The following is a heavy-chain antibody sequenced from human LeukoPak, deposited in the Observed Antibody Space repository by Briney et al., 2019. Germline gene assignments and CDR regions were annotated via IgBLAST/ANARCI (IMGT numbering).Heavy chain of an antibody. CDR2: IYPGDSDI. J-gene: IGHJ3*02. V-gene: IGHV5-51*01. CDR1: GYSFTSYW. CDR3: ARLIGVGGTRGAFDI. D-gene: IGHD1-26*01. Sequence: GESLKISCKGSGYSFTSYWIGWVRQMPGKGLEWMGIIYPGDSDIRYSPSFQGQVTISADKSISTAYLQWSSLKASDTAMYYCARLIGVGGTRGAFDIWGQGTMVTVSS.